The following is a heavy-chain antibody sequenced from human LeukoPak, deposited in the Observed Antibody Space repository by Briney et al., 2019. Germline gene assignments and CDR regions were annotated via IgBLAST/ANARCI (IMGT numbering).Heavy chain of an antibody. Sequence: PGGSLSLSCAASGFTFSNYWMSWVRQTPGKGLEWVANIKQDGSEKYYVDSVKGRFTISRDNAKNSLYLQMNSLRAEDTAVYYCARDRVRGFDPWGQGTLVTVSS. CDR2: IKQDGSEK. CDR3: ARDRVRGFDP. J-gene: IGHJ5*02. CDR1: GFTFSNYW. V-gene: IGHV3-7*01.